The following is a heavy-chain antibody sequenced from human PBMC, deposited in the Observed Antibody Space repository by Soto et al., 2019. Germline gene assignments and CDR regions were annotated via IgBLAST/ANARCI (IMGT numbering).Heavy chain of an antibody. CDR1: GFTFSSYA. V-gene: IGHV3-23*01. CDR2: ISGSGGST. D-gene: IGHD1-1*01. CDR3: AKEMTARGRRTTYFDY. Sequence: PGGSLRLACAASGFTFSSYAMSWVRQAPGKGLEWVSAISGSGGSTYYADSVKGRFTISRDNSKNTLYLQMNSLRAEDTAVYYCAKEMTARGRRTTYFDYPGQGTLVTVSS. J-gene: IGHJ4*02.